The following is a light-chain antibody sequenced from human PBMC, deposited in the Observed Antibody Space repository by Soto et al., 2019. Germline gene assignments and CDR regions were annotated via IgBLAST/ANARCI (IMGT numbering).Light chain of an antibody. Sequence: IAVTQSPSSLAASLGDRVTITCRASQTIGTYVTWYRQKSGAAPELLIYDASTLQSGVPSRFRGGASGTEFTLTISSLQLDDFATYYCQQSYNTPLTFGQGTKVEIK. V-gene: IGKV1-39*01. CDR1: QTIGTY. CDR3: QQSYNTPLT. CDR2: DAS. J-gene: IGKJ1*01.